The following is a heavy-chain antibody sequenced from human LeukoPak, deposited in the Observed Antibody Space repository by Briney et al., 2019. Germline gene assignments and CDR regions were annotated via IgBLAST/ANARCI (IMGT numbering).Heavy chain of an antibody. D-gene: IGHD6-13*01. J-gene: IGHJ4*02. Sequence: SETLSLTCTVSGGSISSGDYYWSWIRQPPGKGLEWIGFIYYSGTTYYNPSLKSRLTISVDTSKNQFSLKLSSVTAADTAVYYCARIGPTSSSWTPYGYYFDYWGQGTLVTVSS. V-gene: IGHV4-30-4*08. CDR3: ARIGPTSSSWTPYGYYFDY. CDR2: IYYSGTT. CDR1: GGSISSGDYY.